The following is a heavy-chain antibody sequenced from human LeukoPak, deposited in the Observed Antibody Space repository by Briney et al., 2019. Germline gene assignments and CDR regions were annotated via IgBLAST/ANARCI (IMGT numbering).Heavy chain of an antibody. J-gene: IGHJ4*02. CDR2: ISSSSSTI. CDR3: AKSFSSSWYEAWDY. D-gene: IGHD6-13*01. V-gene: IGHV3-48*04. Sequence: AGGSLRLSCAASGFIFSSYSMSWVRQAPGKGLEWVSYISSSSSTIYYADSVKGRFTISRDNAKNSLYLQMDSLRAEDTAVYYCAKSFSSSWYEAWDYWGQGTLVTVSS. CDR1: GFIFSSYS.